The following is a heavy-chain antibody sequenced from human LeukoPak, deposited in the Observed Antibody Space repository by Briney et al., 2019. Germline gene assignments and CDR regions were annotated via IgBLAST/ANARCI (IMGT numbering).Heavy chain of an antibody. Sequence: GGSLRLSCAVSGITLSNYGMSWVRQAPGKGLEWVAGIGASGGGTYYADSVKGRFTISRDNSKNTLYLQMNSLRAGDTAVYFCAKRGVVIRVILVGFHKEAYYFDSWGQGALVTVSS. J-gene: IGHJ4*02. D-gene: IGHD3-22*01. CDR3: AKRGVVIRVILVGFHKEAYYFDS. V-gene: IGHV3-23*01. CDR1: GITLSNYG. CDR2: IGASGGGT.